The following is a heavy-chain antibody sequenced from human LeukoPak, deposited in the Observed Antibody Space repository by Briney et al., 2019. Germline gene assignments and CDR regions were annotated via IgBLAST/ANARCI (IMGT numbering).Heavy chain of an antibody. D-gene: IGHD3-10*02. J-gene: IGHJ6*04. CDR3: AELGITMIGGV. CDR2: ISGSSQTI. CDR1: GFTFGDYF. V-gene: IGHV3-11*04. Sequence: GGSLRLSCEGTGFTFGDYFMTWIRQAPGKGLEWLAYISGSSQTIYYADSVKGRFTISRDNAKNSLYLQMNSLRAEDTAVYYCAELGITMIGGVCGKGTTVTISS.